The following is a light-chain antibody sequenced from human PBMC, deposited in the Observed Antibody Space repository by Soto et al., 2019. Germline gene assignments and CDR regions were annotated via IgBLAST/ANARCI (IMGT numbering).Light chain of an antibody. CDR2: AAS. V-gene: IGKV1-17*01. CDR1: QGIRND. CDR3: LQHRTYPLT. Sequence: DIQVTQFPSSLSASVGDRVTITCRASQGIRNDLGWYQQKPGKAPKRMIYAASSLQSGVPSRFSGSGSGTEFPLAISSLQPEDSAKCSCLQHRTYPLTFGEGTKVEIK. J-gene: IGKJ4*02.